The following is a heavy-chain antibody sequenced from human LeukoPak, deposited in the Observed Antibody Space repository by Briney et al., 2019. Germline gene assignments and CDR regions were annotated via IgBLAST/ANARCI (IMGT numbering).Heavy chain of an antibody. CDR1: GFTFSSYA. J-gene: IGHJ1*01. V-gene: IGHV3-30-3*01. CDR2: ISYDGSNK. Sequence: GGSLRLSCAASGFTFSSYAMHWVRQAPGKGLEWVAVISYDGSNKYYADSVRGRFTISRDNSMNTLHLQMNSLRAEDTAVYYCASVPFVVIIGEYFQHWGQGTLVTVSS. D-gene: IGHD3-22*01. CDR3: ASVPFVVIIGEYFQH.